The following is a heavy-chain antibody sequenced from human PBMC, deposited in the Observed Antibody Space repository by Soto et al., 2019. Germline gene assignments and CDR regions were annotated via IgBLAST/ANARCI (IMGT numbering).Heavy chain of an antibody. Sequence: ESLKDSCRGSGYSFTNYSMGCVRQMHEKGLEWMGIIYPGDSDTRYSPSFQGQVTISADKSISTAYLQWSSLKASDTAMYYCARHDDWNRYYYGMDVWGKGTTVTVSS. V-gene: IGHV5-51*01. CDR1: GYSFTNYS. J-gene: IGHJ6*04. D-gene: IGHD1-1*01. CDR3: ARHDDWNRYYYGMDV. CDR2: IYPGDSDT.